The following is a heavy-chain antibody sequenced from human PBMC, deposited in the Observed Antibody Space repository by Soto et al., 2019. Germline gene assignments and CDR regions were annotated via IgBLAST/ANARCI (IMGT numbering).Heavy chain of an antibody. V-gene: IGHV1-69*01. J-gene: IGHJ4*02. CDR2: IIPYYNTR. CDR1: EGTFNSYA. Sequence: QAQVVQSGAEVRKPGSSVKLSCKASEGTFNSYAIAWVRQAPGQGLEWMGGIIPYYNTRNYAQKFQDRVTITADDSTNTVYMELSSRRSDDTAVYFCASGASRWYPSVFDSWAQGTLVTVSS. D-gene: IGHD6-13*01. CDR3: ASGASRWYPSVFDS.